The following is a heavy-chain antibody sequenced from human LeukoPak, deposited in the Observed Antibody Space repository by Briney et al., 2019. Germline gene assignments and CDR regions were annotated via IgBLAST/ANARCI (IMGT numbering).Heavy chain of an antibody. CDR2: INSIGSST. J-gene: IGHJ4*02. CDR3: AKLGGDSCFSRADY. D-gene: IGHD2-15*01. CDR1: GFTFSSYA. Sequence: QPGGSLRLSCAASGFTFSSYAMSWVRQAPGKGLEWVSGINSIGSSTYYADSVKGRFTISRDDSKDTLNLQMNSLRADDTAVYYCAKLGGDSCFSRADYWGQGTLVTVSS. V-gene: IGHV3-23*01.